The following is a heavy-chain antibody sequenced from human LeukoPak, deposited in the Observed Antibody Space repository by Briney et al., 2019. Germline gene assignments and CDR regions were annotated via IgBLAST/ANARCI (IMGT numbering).Heavy chain of an antibody. D-gene: IGHD4-23*01. CDR2: ISPGDSDT. CDR1: GYSFTNYW. CDR3: ARPRGNSGYYFDY. V-gene: IGHV5-51*01. J-gene: IGHJ4*02. Sequence: GESLKISCKGSGYSFTNYWIGGVRQMPGKGLEWMGIISPGDSDTRYSPSFQGQVTISADKSISTAYLQWSSLKASDTAIYYCARPRGNSGYYFDYWGQGTLVTVSS.